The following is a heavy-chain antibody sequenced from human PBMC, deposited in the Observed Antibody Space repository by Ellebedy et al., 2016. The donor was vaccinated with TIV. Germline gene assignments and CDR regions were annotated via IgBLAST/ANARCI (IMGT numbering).Heavy chain of an antibody. J-gene: IGHJ6*02. V-gene: IGHV3-66*01. D-gene: IGHD1-14*01. CDR1: GFTVSSNY. CDR2: IYSGGST. Sequence: GGSLRLXCAASGFTVSSNYMSWVRQAPGKGLEWVSVIYSGGSTYYADSVKGRFTISRDNSKNTLYLQMNSLRAEDTAVYYCARDHRDYYYYYGMDVWGQGTTVTVSS. CDR3: ARDHRDYYYYYGMDV.